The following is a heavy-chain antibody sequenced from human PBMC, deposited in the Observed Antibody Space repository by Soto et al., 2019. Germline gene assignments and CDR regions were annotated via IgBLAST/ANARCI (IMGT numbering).Heavy chain of an antibody. Sequence: QVQLVESGGGVVQPGRSLRLSCAASGFTFSSYAMHWVRQAPGKGLEWVAVISYDGSNKYYADSVKGRFTISRDNPKNTLYLQMNSLRAEDTAVYYCASPIPCSGGRCYHPGGQGTLVTVSS. D-gene: IGHD2-15*01. CDR3: ASPIPCSGGRCYHP. V-gene: IGHV3-30-3*01. CDR2: ISYDGSNK. CDR1: GFTFSSYA. J-gene: IGHJ4*02.